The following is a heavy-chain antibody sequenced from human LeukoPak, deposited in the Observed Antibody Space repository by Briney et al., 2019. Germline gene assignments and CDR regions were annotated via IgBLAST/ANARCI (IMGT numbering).Heavy chain of an antibody. D-gene: IGHD5-24*01. CDR2: INHSGST. J-gene: IGHJ4*02. Sequence: SETLSLTCAVYGGSFSGYYWSWIRQPPVKGLEWIGEINHSGSTNYNPSLKSRVTISVDTSKNQFSLKLSSVTAADTAVYYCAGLAIRLQYWGQGTLVTVSS. CDR1: GGSFSGYY. V-gene: IGHV4-34*01. CDR3: AGLAIRLQY.